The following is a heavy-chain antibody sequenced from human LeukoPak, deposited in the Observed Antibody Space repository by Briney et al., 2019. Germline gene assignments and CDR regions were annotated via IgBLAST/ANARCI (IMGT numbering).Heavy chain of an antibody. J-gene: IGHJ4*02. CDR2: INHSGST. V-gene: IGHV4-34*01. CDR3: ARAYYYGSGSYDY. D-gene: IGHD3-10*01. Sequence: PSETLSLTCAVYGGSFSGYYSSWIRQPPGKGLEWIGEINHSGSTNYNPSLKSRVTISVDTSKNQFSLKLSSVTAADTAVYYCARAYYYGSGSYDYWGQGTLVTVSS. CDR1: GGSFSGYY.